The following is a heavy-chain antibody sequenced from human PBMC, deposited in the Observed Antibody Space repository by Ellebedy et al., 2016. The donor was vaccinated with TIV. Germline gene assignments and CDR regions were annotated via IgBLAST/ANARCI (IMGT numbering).Heavy chain of an antibody. CDR3: ARKAHSSGWHPFDY. CDR2: IKQDGSEK. CDR1: GFTMSRKW. Sequence: PGGSLRLSCEASGFTMSRKWISWCLLAPGPGREWVANIKQDGSEKYYVDSVKGRFTISRDNAKNSVYLQLSSLGAEDTAVYYCARKAHSSGWHPFDYWGQGTLVTVSS. V-gene: IGHV3-7*01. J-gene: IGHJ4*02. D-gene: IGHD6-19*01.